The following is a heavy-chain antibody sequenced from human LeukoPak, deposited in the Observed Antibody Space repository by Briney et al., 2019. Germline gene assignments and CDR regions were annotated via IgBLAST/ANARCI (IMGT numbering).Heavy chain of an antibody. Sequence: SETLSLTCTVSGDSISNIAYYWGWIRQPPGKGLELIGTVYHNGRTYYNPSLKSRVTISVDTSKNQFSLKLSSVTAADTAVYFCARHSTADRREFDPWGQGTLVTVSS. D-gene: IGHD6-6*01. CDR2: VYHNGRT. CDR1: GDSISNIAYY. V-gene: IGHV4-39*01. CDR3: ARHSTADRREFDP. J-gene: IGHJ5*02.